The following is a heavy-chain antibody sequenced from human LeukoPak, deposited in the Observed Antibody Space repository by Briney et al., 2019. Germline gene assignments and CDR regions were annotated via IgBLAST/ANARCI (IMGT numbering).Heavy chain of an antibody. CDR2: IYYSGST. J-gene: IGHJ4*02. D-gene: IGHD2-2*01. V-gene: IGHV4-59*08. CDR3: ARHTRYCSSTSCPYYFDY. Sequence: SETLSLTCTVSGGSISSHYWSWIRQPPGKGLEWIGYIYYSGSTNYNPSLKSRVTISVDTSKNQFSLKLSSVTAADTAVYYCARHTRYCSSTSCPYYFDYWGQGTLVTVSS. CDR1: GGSISSHY.